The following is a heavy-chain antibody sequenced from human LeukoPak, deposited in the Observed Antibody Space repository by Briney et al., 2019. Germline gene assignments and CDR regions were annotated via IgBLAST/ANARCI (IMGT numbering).Heavy chain of an antibody. CDR1: GYTFTSYD. CDR3: ARGLLRSGCSSTSCYRAYYMDV. J-gene: IGHJ6*03. V-gene: IGHV1-8*03. CDR2: MNPNSGNT. D-gene: IGHD2-2*02. Sequence: GASVKVSCKASGYTFTSYDINWVRQATGQGLEWMGWMNPNSGNTGYAQKFQGRVTITRNTSISTAYMELSSLRSEDTAVYYCARGLLRSGCSSTSCYRAYYMDVWGKGTTVTVSS.